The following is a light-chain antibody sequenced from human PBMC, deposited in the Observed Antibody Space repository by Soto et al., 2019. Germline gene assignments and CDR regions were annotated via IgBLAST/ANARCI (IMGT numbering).Light chain of an antibody. CDR2: EGS. J-gene: IGLJ2*01. CDR1: SSDVGSYNL. Sequence: QSVLTQPASVSGSPGQSITISCTGTSSDVGSYNLVSWYQQHPGKAPKFVIYEGSKRPSGVSNRFSGSKSANTASLTISGLQAEDEADYYCCSYAGSSTFVVFGGGTQLTVL. V-gene: IGLV2-23*03. CDR3: CSYAGSSTFVV.